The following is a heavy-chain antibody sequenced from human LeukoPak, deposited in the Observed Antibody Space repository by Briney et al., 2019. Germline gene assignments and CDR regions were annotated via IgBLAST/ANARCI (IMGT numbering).Heavy chain of an antibody. V-gene: IGHV1-8*01. CDR2: MNPNSGNT. Sequence: GASVKVSCKASGYTFTSYDINWVRQATGQGLEWMGWMNPNSGNTGYAQKFQGRVTMTEDTSTDTAYMELSSLRSEDTAVYYCATAGSITMVRGVIAGPLHYFDYWGQGTLVTVSS. J-gene: IGHJ4*02. CDR3: ATAGSITMVRGVIAGPLHYFDY. D-gene: IGHD3-10*01. CDR1: GYTFTSYD.